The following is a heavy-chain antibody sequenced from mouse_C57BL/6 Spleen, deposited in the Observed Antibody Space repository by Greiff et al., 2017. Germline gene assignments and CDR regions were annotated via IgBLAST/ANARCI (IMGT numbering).Heavy chain of an antibody. CDR3: ARCITKDYAMDY. CDR1: GYTFTSYW. J-gene: IGHJ4*01. V-gene: IGHV1-55*01. D-gene: IGHD1-1*01. CDR2: IYPGSGST. Sequence: QVQLKQPGAELVKPGASVKMSCKASGYTFTSYWITWVKQRPGQGLEWIGDIYPGSGSTNYNEKFKSKATLTVDTSSSTAYMQLSSLTSEDSAVYYCARCITKDYAMDYWGQGTSVTVSS.